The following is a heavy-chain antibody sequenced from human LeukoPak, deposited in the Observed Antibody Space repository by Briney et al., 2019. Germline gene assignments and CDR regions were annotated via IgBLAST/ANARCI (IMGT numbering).Heavy chain of an antibody. D-gene: IGHD6-13*01. CDR3: ATEGFVVAAAGHIGYFQH. CDR2: IWYDGGDK. CDR1: GFTFSSYG. J-gene: IGHJ1*01. Sequence: GGSLRLSCAAAGFTFSSYGMHWVRQAPGKGLEWVAVIWYDGGDKYYADSVKGRFTISRDNSKSTLYLQMNSLRAEDTAVYYCATEGFVVAAAGHIGYFQHWGQGTLVTVSP. V-gene: IGHV3-33*01.